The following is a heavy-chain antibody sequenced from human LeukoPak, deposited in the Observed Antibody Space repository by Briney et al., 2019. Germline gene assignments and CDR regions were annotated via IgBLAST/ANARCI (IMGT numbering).Heavy chain of an antibody. CDR1: GGTFSSYA. J-gene: IGHJ4*02. D-gene: IGHD3-10*01. CDR2: IIPIFGTA. CDR3: ARVIQYYGSGSLRFDY. V-gene: IGHV1-69*01. Sequence: SVKASCKASGGTFSSYAISWVRQAPGQGLEWMGGIIPIFGTANYAQKFQGRVTITADESTSTAYMELSSLRSEDTAVYYCARVIQYYGSGSLRFDYWGQGTLVTVSS.